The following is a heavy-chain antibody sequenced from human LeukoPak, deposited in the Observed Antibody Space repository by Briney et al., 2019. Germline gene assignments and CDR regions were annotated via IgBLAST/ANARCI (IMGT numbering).Heavy chain of an antibody. CDR1: GFTFSSYA. Sequence: GGSLRLSCAASGFTFSSYAMHWVRQAPGKGLEWVAVISYDGSNKYYADSVKGRFTISRDNSKNTLYLQMNSLRAEDTAVYYCARGWGDDYGDLCDYWGKGTLVTVSS. CDR3: ARGWGDDYGDLCDY. CDR2: ISYDGSNK. V-gene: IGHV3-30*04. J-gene: IGHJ4*02. D-gene: IGHD4-17*01.